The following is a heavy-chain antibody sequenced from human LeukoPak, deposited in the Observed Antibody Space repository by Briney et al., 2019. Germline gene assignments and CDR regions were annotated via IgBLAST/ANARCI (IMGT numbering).Heavy chain of an antibody. Sequence: PSETLSLTCTVSGDSISSYKWSWIWHRPRKGLEWVANIHFNWTTNYNPYPQIRGTISIAAAKTKFSLSLSSVTATATAADYCFKAAPGPHDAFDIWGQGTMVTVSS. CDR3: FKAAPGPHDAFDI. CDR1: GDSISSYK. J-gene: IGHJ3*02. D-gene: IGHD6-25*01. V-gene: IGHV4-4*08. CDR2: IHFNWTT.